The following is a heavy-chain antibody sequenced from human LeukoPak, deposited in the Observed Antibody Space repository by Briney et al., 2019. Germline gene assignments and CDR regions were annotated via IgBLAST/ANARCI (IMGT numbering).Heavy chain of an antibody. CDR1: GGSISSSDYY. CDR2: IYYSGST. V-gene: IGHV4-39*07. J-gene: IGHJ4*02. D-gene: IGHD1-7*01. Sequence: PSETLSLTCTVAGGSISSSDYYWGWIRQPPGRGLEWIGTIYYSGSTSYNPSLKGRVTMSVDTSKNQLSLNLSSVTAADTAVYYCARETRQGSDFWGQGTLVTVSS. CDR3: ARETRQGSDF.